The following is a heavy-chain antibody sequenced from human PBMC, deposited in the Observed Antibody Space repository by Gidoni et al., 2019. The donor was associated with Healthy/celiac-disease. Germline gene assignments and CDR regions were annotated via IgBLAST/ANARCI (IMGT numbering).Heavy chain of an antibody. CDR3: ARQRGYCSSTSCYSVYYYMDV. D-gene: IGHD2-2*02. CDR2: IYYSGST. CDR1: VGSISSSSYY. J-gene: IGHJ6*03. Sequence: QLQLQESGPGLVKPSETLSLTCTVSVGSISSSSYYWAWIRKPPGKGLEWIGSIYYSGSTYYNPTLKRRVTISVETTKNQFSLKLSSVTAAGTAVYYCARQRGYCSSTSCYSVYYYMDVWGKGTTVTVSS. V-gene: IGHV4-39*01.